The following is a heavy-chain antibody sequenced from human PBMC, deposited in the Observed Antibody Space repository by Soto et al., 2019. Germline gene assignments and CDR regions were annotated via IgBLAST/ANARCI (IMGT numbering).Heavy chain of an antibody. CDR2: INSSSSHI. CDR1: GFTFSRYN. D-gene: IGHD1-26*01. Sequence: GGSLRLSCAASGFTFSRYNMNWVRQAPGKGLEWISFINSSSSHIYSADSVKGRFTISRDNAKNSLYLQMNSLRAEDTAVYYCVREPPDIFMVGQDYYYYYGMDVWGQGTTVTVS. V-gene: IGHV3-21*01. CDR3: VREPPDIFMVGQDYYYYYGMDV. J-gene: IGHJ6*02.